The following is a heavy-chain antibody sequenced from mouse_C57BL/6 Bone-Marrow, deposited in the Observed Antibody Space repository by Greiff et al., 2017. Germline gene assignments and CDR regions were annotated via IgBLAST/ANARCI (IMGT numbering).Heavy chain of an antibody. J-gene: IGHJ3*01. CDR1: GFTFSDYG. CDR3: ARTAFAY. Sequence: EVKLVESGGGLVKPGGSLKLSCAASGFTFSDYGMHWVRQAPEKGLEWVAYISSGSSTIYYADTVKGRFTISRDNAKNTRFLQMTSLRSEDTAMYYCARTAFAYCDQGNLVTVSA. V-gene: IGHV5-17*01. CDR2: ISSGSSTI.